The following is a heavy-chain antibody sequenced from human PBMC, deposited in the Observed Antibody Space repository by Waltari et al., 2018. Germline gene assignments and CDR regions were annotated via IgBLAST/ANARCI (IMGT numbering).Heavy chain of an antibody. Sequence: QVQLQESGPGLVKPSETLSLTCTVPGGPLSGYYWRWLRQPPGRGLAWIGYIYYSGSTNYNTAPKSRVTISVETSKNQCSLKLSDVTAADTAVDYCARVMIGYDHDFDYWGQGTLVTVSS. D-gene: IGHD3-16*01. CDR3: ARVMIGYDHDFDY. CDR1: GGPLSGYY. J-gene: IGHJ4*02. CDR2: IYYSGST. V-gene: IGHV4-59*01.